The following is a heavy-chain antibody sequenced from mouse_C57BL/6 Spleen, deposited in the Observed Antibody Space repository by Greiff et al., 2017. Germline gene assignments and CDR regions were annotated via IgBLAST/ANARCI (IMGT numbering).Heavy chain of an antibody. V-gene: IGHV1-42*01. D-gene: IGHD3-2*02. CDR3: ARLRTAQATCAMDY. J-gene: IGHJ4*01. CDR2: INPSTGGT. CDR1: GYSFTGYY. Sequence: EVQLQQSGPELVKPGASVKISCKASGYSFTGYYMNWVKQSPEKSLEWIGEINPSTGGTTYNQKFKAKATLTVDKSSSTAYMQLKSLTSEDSAVYYCARLRTAQATCAMDYWGQGTSVTVSS.